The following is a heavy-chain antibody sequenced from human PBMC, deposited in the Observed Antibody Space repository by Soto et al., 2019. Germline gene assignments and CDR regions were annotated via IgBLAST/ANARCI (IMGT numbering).Heavy chain of an antibody. Sequence: QVQLVQSGAEVKKPGSSVKVSCKASGGTFSSYAVSWVRQAPGQGLEWMGGIIPIFGTADYAQKFQGRVTITADXSXSXXYMELSSLRSDDTAVYYCASSGYCSGGSCSYPQYYYYGMDVWGQGTTVTVSS. J-gene: IGHJ6*02. V-gene: IGHV1-69*12. CDR3: ASSGYCSGGSCSYPQYYYYGMDV. D-gene: IGHD2-15*01. CDR1: GGTFSSYA. CDR2: IIPIFGTA.